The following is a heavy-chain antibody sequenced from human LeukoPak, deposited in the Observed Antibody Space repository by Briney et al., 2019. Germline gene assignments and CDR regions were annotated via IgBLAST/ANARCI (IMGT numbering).Heavy chain of an antibody. CDR1: GYTFANYY. CDR3: ARGGSYNESGSHLFHH. CDR2: LNPSAGVT. J-gene: IGHJ1*01. Sequence: ASVKVSCKASGYTFANYYIHWVRQAPGQGLEWMGILNPSAGVTSYAQKFQGRVTMTRDTSTSTAYMELTSLRSDDTAVYYCARGGSYNESGSHLFHHWGLDTLVSVSS. D-gene: IGHD3-10*01. V-gene: IGHV1-46*03.